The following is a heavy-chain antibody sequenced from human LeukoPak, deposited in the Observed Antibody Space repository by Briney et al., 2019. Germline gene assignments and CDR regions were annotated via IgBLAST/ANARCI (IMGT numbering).Heavy chain of an antibody. D-gene: IGHD3-10*01. J-gene: IGHJ3*02. V-gene: IGHV5-51*01. Sequence: GESLKISCKGSGYSFTNYWIGWVRQMPGKGLEWTGIIYPEDFHTRYGPSFQGQVTISADKSIRTAYLQWSSLKASDSAMYYCARFGLGVRGAPDGGDIWGQGTMVTVSS. CDR2: IYPEDFHT. CDR1: GYSFTNYW. CDR3: ARFGLGVRGAPDGGDI.